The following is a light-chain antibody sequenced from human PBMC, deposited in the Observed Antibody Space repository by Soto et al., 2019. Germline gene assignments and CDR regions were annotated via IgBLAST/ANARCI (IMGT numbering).Light chain of an antibody. CDR3: TSYSSSSPLL. Sequence: QSVLTQPASVSGSLGQSITISCTGTSSDVGAYNYVSWYQQHPDKAPKLLIFEVTNRPSGVSGRFSGSKSGITASLSISGLQPEDEADYYCTSYSSSSPLLFGGGTQLTVL. J-gene: IGLJ7*01. V-gene: IGLV2-14*01. CDR1: SSDVGAYNY. CDR2: EVT.